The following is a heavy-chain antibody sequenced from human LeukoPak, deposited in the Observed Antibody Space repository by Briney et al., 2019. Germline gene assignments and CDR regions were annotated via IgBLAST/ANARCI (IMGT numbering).Heavy chain of an antibody. D-gene: IGHD1-7*01. CDR2: ISGSGGST. CDR1: GFTFSSYA. J-gene: IGHJ4*02. Sequence: GGSLGLSCAASGFTFSSYAMNWVRQAPGKGLEWISAISGSGGSTYYADSVKGRFTISRDNSKNTLYLQMNSLRAEDTAVYYCAKDRNWNYIFDYWGQGTLVTVSS. V-gene: IGHV3-23*01. CDR3: AKDRNWNYIFDY.